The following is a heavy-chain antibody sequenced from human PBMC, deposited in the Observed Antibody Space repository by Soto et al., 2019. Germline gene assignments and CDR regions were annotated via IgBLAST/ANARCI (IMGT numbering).Heavy chain of an antibody. Sequence: EVQLVVSGGGLVQPGGSLRLSCVASGIPVSSNYMTWVRQAPGKGLEWVSVLHSGGDTYYANSVKGRFTISRHDSTNTVFLQMNSLTAEDTAVYYCARDGPYYYASRMDVWGQGTTVTVSS. CDR3: ARDGPYYYASRMDV. V-gene: IGHV3-53*04. CDR2: LHSGGDT. D-gene: IGHD3-10*01. CDR1: GIPVSSNY. J-gene: IGHJ6*02.